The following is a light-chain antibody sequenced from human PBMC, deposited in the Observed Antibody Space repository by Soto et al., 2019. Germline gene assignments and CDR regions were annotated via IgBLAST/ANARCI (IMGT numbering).Light chain of an antibody. CDR2: TNN. V-gene: IGLV1-47*01. J-gene: IGLJ3*02. CDR1: NSNIGNNA. CDR3: AAWDDSLSGWV. Sequence: QSVLTQPPSASGTPGQRVTISCSGRNSNIGNNAVCWYQQFPGAAPKLLIYTNNQRPSGVPDRFSGSKSATSASLAIGGLRSEDEADYYCAAWDDSLSGWVFGGGTKVTVL.